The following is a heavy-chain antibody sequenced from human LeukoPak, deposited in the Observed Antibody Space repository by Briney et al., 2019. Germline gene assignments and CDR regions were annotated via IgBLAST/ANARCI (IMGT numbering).Heavy chain of an antibody. CDR1: GFTFSSYG. V-gene: IGHV3-23*01. Sequence: GGSLRLSCAASGFTFSSYGMSWVRQAPGKGLEWVSAISGSGGSTYYADSVKGRFTISRDNSKNTLYLQMNSLRAEDTAVYYCAKDPSRVISYFQHWGQGTLVTVSS. D-gene: IGHD3-22*01. CDR2: ISGSGGST. J-gene: IGHJ1*01. CDR3: AKDPSRVISYFQH.